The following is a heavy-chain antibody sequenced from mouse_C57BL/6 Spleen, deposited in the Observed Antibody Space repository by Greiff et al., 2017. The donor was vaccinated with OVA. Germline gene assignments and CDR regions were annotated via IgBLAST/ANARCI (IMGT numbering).Heavy chain of an antibody. V-gene: IGHV1-50*01. CDR1: GYTFTSYW. Sequence: QVHVKQPGAELVKPGASVKLSCKASGYTFTSYWMQWVKQRPGQGLEWIGEIDPSDSYTNYNQKFKGKATLTVDTSSSTAYMQLSSLTSEDSAVYYCARSRRFDYWGKGTTLTVSS. CDR2: IDPSDSYT. CDR3: ARSRRFDY. J-gene: IGHJ2*01.